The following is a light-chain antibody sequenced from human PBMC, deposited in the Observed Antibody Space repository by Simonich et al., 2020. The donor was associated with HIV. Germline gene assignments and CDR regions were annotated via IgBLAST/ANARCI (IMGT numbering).Light chain of an antibody. CDR3: CSYAGSSTVV. Sequence: QSALTQPASVSGSPGQSITIYCTGTSSDVGSYNLVSWYQQHPGKAPKLMIYEGRKRPSGVSNRFSGSKSGNTASLTISGLQAEDEADYYCCSYAGSSTVVFGGGTKLTVL. V-gene: IGLV2-23*01. CDR2: EGR. J-gene: IGLJ2*01. CDR1: SSDVGSYNL.